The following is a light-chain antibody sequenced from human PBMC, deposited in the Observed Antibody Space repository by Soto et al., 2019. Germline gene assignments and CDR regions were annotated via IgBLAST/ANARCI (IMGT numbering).Light chain of an antibody. CDR2: EAS. V-gene: IGKV1-5*03. CDR1: QSISRW. CDR3: QQYNDSFPYA. J-gene: IGKJ2*01. Sequence: DIQMTQSPSTLSASVGDRVTITCRASQSISRWLAWYQQKPGAAPKLLIYEASTRASGVPSRFSGSRSGTEFTLTVSSLQPDDFATYYCQQYNDSFPYAFGQGTQLEIK.